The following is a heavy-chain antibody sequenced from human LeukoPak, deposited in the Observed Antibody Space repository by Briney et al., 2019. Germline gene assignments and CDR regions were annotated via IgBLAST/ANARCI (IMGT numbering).Heavy chain of an antibody. J-gene: IGHJ4*02. CDR1: GYTFINYG. CDR2: ISAYNANT. V-gene: IGHV1-18*01. CDR3: ARGDLGEYFDY. Sequence: ASVKVSCKAFGYTFINYGVNWVRQAPGQGLEWMGWISAYNANTNYAQKLQGRVTMTTDTSTSTAYMELRSLRSDDTAVYYRARGDLGEYFDYWGQGTLVTVSS.